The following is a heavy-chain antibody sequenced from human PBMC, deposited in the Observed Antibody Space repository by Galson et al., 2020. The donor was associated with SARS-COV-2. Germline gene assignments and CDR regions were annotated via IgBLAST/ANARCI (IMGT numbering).Heavy chain of an antibody. Sequence: SETLSLTCAVSGGSISSGGYSWSWIRQPPGKGLEWIGYIYHSGSTHYNPSLKSRVTISVDRSKNQFSLKLSSVTAADTAVYYCARAYYDRLTGACADFDYWGEGTLVTVSS. CDR1: GGSISSGGYS. J-gene: IGHJ4*02. D-gene: IGHD3-9*01. CDR3: ARAYYDRLTGACADFDY. V-gene: IGHV4-30-2*01. CDR2: IYHSGST.